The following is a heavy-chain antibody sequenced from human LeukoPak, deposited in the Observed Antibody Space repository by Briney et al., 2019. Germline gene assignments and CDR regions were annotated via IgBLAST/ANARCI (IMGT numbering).Heavy chain of an antibody. J-gene: IGHJ6*03. D-gene: IGHD3-3*01. Sequence: SETLSLTCAVSGGSFSGYYWSWIRQPPGKGLEWIGEINHSGSTNYNPSLKSRVTISVDTSKNQFSLKLSSVTAADTAVYYCARGYYDFWSGYYTVSANDYYYYYYMDVWGKGTTVTVSS. CDR2: INHSGST. CDR3: ARGYYDFWSGYYTVSANDYYYYYYMDV. V-gene: IGHV4-34*01. CDR1: GGSFSGYY.